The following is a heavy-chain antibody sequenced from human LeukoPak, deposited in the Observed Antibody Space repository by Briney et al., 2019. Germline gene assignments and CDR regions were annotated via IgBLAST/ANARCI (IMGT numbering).Heavy chain of an antibody. V-gene: IGHV3-11*03. CDR3: ARVGATGTADY. CDR1: GFTFSDYY. J-gene: IGHJ4*02. Sequence: GGSLRLSCAAFGFTFSDYYMSWIRQAPGKGLEWVSYISKSGSDTNFAESVKGRFTISRDNAKNSLYLQMNSLRAEDTAVYYCARVGATGTADYWGQGTPVTVSS. D-gene: IGHD1-1*01. CDR2: ISKSGSDT.